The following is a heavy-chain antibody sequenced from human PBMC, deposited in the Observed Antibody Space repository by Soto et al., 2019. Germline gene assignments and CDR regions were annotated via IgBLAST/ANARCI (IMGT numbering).Heavy chain of an antibody. D-gene: IGHD3-16*01. CDR1: GFIFMDYC. CDR3: ARDHGGGGRHLEY. CDR2: ISNSGRIT. Sequence: QVHLEESGGGLVKPGGSLRLSCTASGFIFMDYCMSWIRQAPGKGLEWVSDISNSGRITHHADSVEGRFTISRDNAKDSLYRQMNSLRPEDSAIYYCARDHGGGGRHLEYWGQGTLVTVSS. J-gene: IGHJ4*02. V-gene: IGHV3-11*01.